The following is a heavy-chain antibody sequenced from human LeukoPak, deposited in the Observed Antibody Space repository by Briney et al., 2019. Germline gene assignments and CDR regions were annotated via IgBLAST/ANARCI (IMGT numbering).Heavy chain of an antibody. Sequence: ASVKVSCKASGYTFTGYYMHWVRQAPGQGLEWMGWINPNSGGTNYAQKFQGWVTMTRDTSISTAYMELSRLRSDDTAVYYCARAPHRTYYYDSSGYYYFDYWGQGTLVTVSS. J-gene: IGHJ4*02. V-gene: IGHV1-2*04. CDR3: ARAPHRTYYYDSSGYYYFDY. CDR2: INPNSGGT. CDR1: GYTFTGYY. D-gene: IGHD3-22*01.